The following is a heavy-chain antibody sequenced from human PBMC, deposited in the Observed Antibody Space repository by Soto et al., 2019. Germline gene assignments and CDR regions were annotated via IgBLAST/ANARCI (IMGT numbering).Heavy chain of an antibody. CDR1: GFTFSSYA. CDR2: ISGSGGST. CDR3: AKDLWVDLVGAPYYFDY. J-gene: IGHJ4*02. V-gene: IGHV3-23*01. D-gene: IGHD1-26*01. Sequence: EVQLLESGGGLVQPGGSLRLSCAASGFTFSSYAMSWVRQAPGKGLEWVSAISGSGGSTYYADSVKGRFTISRDNSKNTLYLQMSSLRAEDTAVYYCAKDLWVDLVGAPYYFDYWGQGTLVTVSS.